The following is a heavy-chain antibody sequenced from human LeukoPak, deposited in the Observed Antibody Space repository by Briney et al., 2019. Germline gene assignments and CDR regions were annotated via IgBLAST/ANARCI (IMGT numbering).Heavy chain of an antibody. CDR1: GGSLSSYY. V-gene: IGHV4-59*01. CDR2: IYYRGST. Sequence: SETLSLTCTVSGGSLSSYYWRWIREPPGKGLEWVGDIYYRGSTNYHPSLKSRVTISVDTSKNQFSLKLSSVTAADTAVYYCARDWEQQLVQKSGFDYWGQGTLVTVSS. D-gene: IGHD6-13*01. CDR3: ARDWEQQLVQKSGFDY. J-gene: IGHJ4*02.